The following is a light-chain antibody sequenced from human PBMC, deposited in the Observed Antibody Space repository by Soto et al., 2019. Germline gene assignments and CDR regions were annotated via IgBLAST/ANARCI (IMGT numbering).Light chain of an antibody. CDR3: NSYTSTATWV. V-gene: IGLV2-14*01. CDR2: EVR. J-gene: IGLJ3*02. Sequence: QSVLTQPASVSGSPGQSITISCTGTNSDVGGYNYVSWYQQYPGKAPKVIIYEVRYRPSGVSHRFSGSKSGNTASLTISGLQAEDEADYYCNSYTSTATWVFGGGTKLTVL. CDR1: NSDVGGYNY.